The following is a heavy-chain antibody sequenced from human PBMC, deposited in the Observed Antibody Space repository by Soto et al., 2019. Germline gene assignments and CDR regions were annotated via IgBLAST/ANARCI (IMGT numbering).Heavy chain of an antibody. V-gene: IGHV5-51*01. CDR2: IYPGDSDT. J-gene: IGHJ6*02. CDR3: ARRGIAAAGIGYYYGMDV. CDR1: GYSFTSYW. D-gene: IGHD6-13*01. Sequence: GESLKISCKGSGYSFTSYWIGWVRQMHGKGLEWMGIIYPGDSDTRYSPSFQGQVTISADKSISTAYLQWSSLKASDTAMYYCARRGIAAAGIGYYYGMDVWGQGTTVTVSS.